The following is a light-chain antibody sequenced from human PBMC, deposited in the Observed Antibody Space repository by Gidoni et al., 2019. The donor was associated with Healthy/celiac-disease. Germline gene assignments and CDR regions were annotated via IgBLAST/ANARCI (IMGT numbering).Light chain of an antibody. CDR2: DVS. CDR3: SSYTSSSTVV. V-gene: IGLV2-14*03. Sequence: QSALTQPASVSGSPGQSITISCTGTSSDVGGYNYVSWYQQHPGKAPKLMIYDVSNRPSGFSTRFSGSKSGNTASLTISGLQAEDEADYYCSSYTSSSTVVFGGGTKLTV. J-gene: IGLJ2*01. CDR1: SSDVGGYNY.